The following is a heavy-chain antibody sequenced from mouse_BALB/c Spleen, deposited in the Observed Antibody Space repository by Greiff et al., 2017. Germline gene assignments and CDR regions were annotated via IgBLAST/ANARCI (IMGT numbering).Heavy chain of an antibody. CDR2: ISDSGST. CDR3: ASQRLQGFDY. D-gene: IGHD2-2*01. CDR1: GYSFTSGY. V-gene: IGHV3-8*02. Sequence: EVKVVESGPSLVKPSPSLSLSCSASGYSFTSGYRNWIRQFPGNKLEYMGYISDSGSTYYNPTLNSRISITRDTTKNQSYLQLNTVTTEDTATYYCASQRLQGFDYWGQGTMVTVSA. J-gene: IGHJ3*01.